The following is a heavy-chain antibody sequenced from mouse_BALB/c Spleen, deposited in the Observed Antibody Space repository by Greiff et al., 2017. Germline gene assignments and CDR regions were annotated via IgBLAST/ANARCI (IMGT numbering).Heavy chain of an antibody. CDR2: ISSGGSYT. CDR3: ARGGITTPYYAMDY. Sequence: EVQGVESGGDLVKPGGSLKLSCAASGFTFSSYGMSWVRQTPDKRLEWVATISSGGSYTYYPDSVKGRFTISRDNAKNTLYLQMSSLKSEDTAMYYCARGGITTPYYAMDYWGQGTSVTVSS. V-gene: IGHV5-6*01. CDR1: GFTFSSYG. J-gene: IGHJ4*01. D-gene: IGHD2-4*01.